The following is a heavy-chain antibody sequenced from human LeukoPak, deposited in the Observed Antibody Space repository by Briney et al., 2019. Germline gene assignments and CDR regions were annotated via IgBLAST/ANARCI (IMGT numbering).Heavy chain of an antibody. CDR1: GGSISSYY. CDR2: INHSGST. CDR3: ASGFRGQLGYFDY. D-gene: IGHD1-1*01. V-gene: IGHV4-34*01. Sequence: SETLSLTCTVSGGSISSYYWSWIRQPPGKGLEWIGEINHSGSTNYNPSLKSRVTMSVDTSKNHFSLKLSSVTAADTAVYYCASGFRGQLGYFDYWGQGTLVTVSS. J-gene: IGHJ4*02.